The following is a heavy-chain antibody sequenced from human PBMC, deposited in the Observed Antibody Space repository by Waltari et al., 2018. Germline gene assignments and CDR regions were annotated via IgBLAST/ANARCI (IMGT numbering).Heavy chain of an antibody. CDR1: GGSFSGYY. J-gene: IGHJ4*02. CDR3: ARSYSSGYKIDY. D-gene: IGHD3-22*01. Sequence: QVQLQQWGAGLLKPSETLSLPCAVSGGSFSGYYWSWTRQPPGKGLEWIGEINHSGSTNYNPSLKSRVTISVDTSKNQFSLKLSSVTAADTAVYYCARSYSSGYKIDYWGQGTLVTVSS. CDR2: INHSGST. V-gene: IGHV4-34*01.